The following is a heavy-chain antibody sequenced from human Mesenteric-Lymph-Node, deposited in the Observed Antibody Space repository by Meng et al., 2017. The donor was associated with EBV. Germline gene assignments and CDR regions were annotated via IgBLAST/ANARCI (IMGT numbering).Heavy chain of an antibody. Sequence: QVQLQQSGPGPVKPSQTLSLTCAISGDSVSSNTAAWNWIRHSPSRGLEWLGRTYYGSKWYTDYAVFVKSRITINPDTSKNQFSLQLNSVTPEDTAVYYCARGATSVFDLWGRGTLVTVSS. CDR1: GDSVSSNTAA. CDR3: ARGATSVFDL. CDR2: TYYGSKWYT. J-gene: IGHJ2*01. V-gene: IGHV6-1*01.